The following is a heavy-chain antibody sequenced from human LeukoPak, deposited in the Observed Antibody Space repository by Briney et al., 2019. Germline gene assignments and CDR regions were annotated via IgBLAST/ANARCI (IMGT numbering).Heavy chain of an antibody. CDR3: ARDAFWSGPPPMDV. Sequence: LTGGSLRLSCVVSGFTIRNYYMSWVRQAPGKGLEWVANIKQDGSEKYYVNSVKGRFTISRDSAKNSLYLQMNSLRPEDTAVYYCARDAFWSGPPPMDVWGKGTTVTVSS. CDR2: IKQDGSEK. J-gene: IGHJ6*03. CDR1: GFTIRNYY. D-gene: IGHD3-3*01. V-gene: IGHV3-7*01.